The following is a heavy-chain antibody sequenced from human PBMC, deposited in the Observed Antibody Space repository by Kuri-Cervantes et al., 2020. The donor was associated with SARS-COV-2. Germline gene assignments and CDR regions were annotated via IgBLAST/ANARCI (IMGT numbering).Heavy chain of an antibody. J-gene: IGHJ6*02. D-gene: IGHD3-22*01. Sequence: GESLKISCAASGFTFSSYSMNWVRQAPGKGLEWVSYISSSSSTIYCADSVKGRFTISRDNAKNSLYLQMNSLRDEDTAVYYCAKDADYYDSGGDGMDVWGQGTTVTVSS. V-gene: IGHV3-48*02. CDR1: GFTFSSYS. CDR2: ISSSSSTI. CDR3: AKDADYYDSGGDGMDV.